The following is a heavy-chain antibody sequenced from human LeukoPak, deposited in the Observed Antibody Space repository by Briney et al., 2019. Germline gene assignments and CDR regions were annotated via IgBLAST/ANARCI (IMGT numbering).Heavy chain of an antibody. D-gene: IGHD3-3*01. CDR3: ARVEGRDYDFWSGYYNRNYYYGMDV. Sequence: PGGSLRLSCAASGFTVSSNYMSWVRQAPGKGLEWVSVIYSGGSTYYADSVKGRFTISRDNSKNTLYLQMNSLRAEDTAVYCCARVEGRDYDFWSGYYNRNYYYGMDVWGQGTTVTVSS. CDR1: GFTVSSNY. CDR2: IYSGGST. J-gene: IGHJ6*02. V-gene: IGHV3-53*01.